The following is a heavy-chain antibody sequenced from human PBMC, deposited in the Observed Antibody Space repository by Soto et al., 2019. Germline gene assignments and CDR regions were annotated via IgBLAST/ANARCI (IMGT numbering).Heavy chain of an antibody. CDR3: ARMTRLRAVAGSLGYYGMDV. D-gene: IGHD6-19*01. J-gene: IGHJ6*02. CDR1: GFTFSSYW. CDR2: INSDGSST. Sequence: PGGSLRLSCAASGFTFSSYWMHWVRQAPGKGLVWVSRINSDGSSTSYADSVKGRFTISRDNAKNTLYLQINSLRAEDTAVYYCARMTRLRAVAGSLGYYGMDVWGQGTTVTVSS. V-gene: IGHV3-74*01.